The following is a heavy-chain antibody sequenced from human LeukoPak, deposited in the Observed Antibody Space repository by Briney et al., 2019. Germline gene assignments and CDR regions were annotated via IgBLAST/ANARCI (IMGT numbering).Heavy chain of an antibody. CDR1: GFTFSNYA. V-gene: IGHV3-64*01. J-gene: IGHJ4*02. Sequence: PGGSVRLSCAASGFTFSNYAVQWVRQARGEGLEYVSAINSNGDSTYYANSVKGRFTICRDNSKTTLYLQMGSLRPEDTAVYYCARQERGQAIDYWRQGALLTVSS. CDR2: INSNGDST. D-gene: IGHD1-26*01. CDR3: ARQERGQAIDY.